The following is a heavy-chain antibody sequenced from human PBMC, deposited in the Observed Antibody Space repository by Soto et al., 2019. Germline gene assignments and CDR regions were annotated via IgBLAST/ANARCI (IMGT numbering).Heavy chain of an antibody. CDR3: AKHLHPRRDNYHYGAES. CDR2: ISFDGSRK. Sequence: QVQLVESGGGVVQPGRSLRLSCAASGFSFSTYGMHWVRQAPGKGLEWVGIISFDGSRKLYVDAIRGRFTISRDNSVNAVYLQMNSRRAEDTAGYCCAKHLHPRRDNYHYGAESWGPGVLVTVSS. D-gene: IGHD3-3*01. V-gene: IGHV3-30*18. J-gene: IGHJ5*02. CDR1: GFSFSTYG.